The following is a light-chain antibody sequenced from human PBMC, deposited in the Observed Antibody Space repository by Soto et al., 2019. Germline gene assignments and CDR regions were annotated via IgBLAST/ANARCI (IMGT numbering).Light chain of an antibody. CDR2: EVF. CDR3: QQYGTSPWT. J-gene: IGKJ1*01. Sequence: EIGLTQSRGTVSLSPGEIPTLSCIASQTVSTSYLAWYQQKPGQAPRLLIYEVFSRATGIPDRFSGSGSGTDFTLTISRLEPEDFAVYYCQQYGTSPWTFGQGTTGDIK. CDR1: QTVSTSY. V-gene: IGKV3-20*01.